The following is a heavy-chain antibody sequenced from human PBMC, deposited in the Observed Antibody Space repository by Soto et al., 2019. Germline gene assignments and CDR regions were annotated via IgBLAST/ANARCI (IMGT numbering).Heavy chain of an antibody. Sequence: GGSLRLSCAASGFTFSSYGMHWVRQAPGKGLEWVAVISYDGSNKYYADSVKGRFTISRDNSKNTLYLQMNSLRAEDTAVYYCAKDRLVVFSGTGPDIPPHYYYYGMDVWGQGTTVTVSS. CDR3: AKDRLVVFSGTGPDIPPHYYYYGMDV. J-gene: IGHJ6*02. D-gene: IGHD1-7*01. CDR2: ISYDGSNK. CDR1: GFTFSSYG. V-gene: IGHV3-30*18.